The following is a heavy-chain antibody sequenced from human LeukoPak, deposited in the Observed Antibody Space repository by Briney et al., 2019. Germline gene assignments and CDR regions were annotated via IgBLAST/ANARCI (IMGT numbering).Heavy chain of an antibody. CDR2: INPNSGGT. CDR3: ARRGGYSGYDFNI. V-gene: IGHV1-2*02. J-gene: IGHJ4*02. Sequence: RASVKVSCKASGYTFTGYYMHWVRHAPGQGLEWMGWINPNSGGTNYAQKFQGRVTMTRDTSISTAYMELSRLRSDDTAVYYCARRGGYSGYDFNIWGQGTLVTVSS. D-gene: IGHD5-12*01. CDR1: GYTFTGYY.